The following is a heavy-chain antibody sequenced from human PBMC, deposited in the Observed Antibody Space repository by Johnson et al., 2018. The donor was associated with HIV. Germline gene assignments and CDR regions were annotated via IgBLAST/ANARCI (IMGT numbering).Heavy chain of an antibody. CDR3: ARGEDGVDAFDI. D-gene: IGHD4-17*01. V-gene: IGHV3-30-3*01. Sequence: QVQLVESGGGLVQPGGSLRLSCAASGFTFSSYAMHCVRQAPGKGLEWVAVISYDGSNKYYADSVKGRFTISRDNSKNTLYLQMNSLRAEDTAVYYCARGEDGVDAFDIWGQGTMVTVSS. CDR2: ISYDGSNK. CDR1: GFTFSSYA. J-gene: IGHJ3*02.